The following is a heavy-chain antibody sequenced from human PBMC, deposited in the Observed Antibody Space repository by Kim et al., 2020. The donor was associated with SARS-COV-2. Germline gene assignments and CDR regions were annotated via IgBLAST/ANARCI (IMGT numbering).Heavy chain of an antibody. CDR1: GGSISSYY. CDR3: ARAYYYDSSGYQDAFDI. V-gene: IGHV4-4*07. D-gene: IGHD3-22*01. J-gene: IGHJ3*02. CDR2: IYTSGST. Sequence: SETLSLTCTVSGGSISSYYWSWIRQPAGKGLEWIGRIYTSGSTNYNPSLKGRVTMSVDTSKNQFSLKLSSVTAADTAVYYCARAYYYDSSGYQDAFDIWGQGTMVTVSS.